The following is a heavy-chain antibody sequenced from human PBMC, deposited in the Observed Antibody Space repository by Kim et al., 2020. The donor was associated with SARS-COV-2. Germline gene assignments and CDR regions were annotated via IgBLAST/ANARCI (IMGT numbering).Heavy chain of an antibody. Sequence: YADSVKGRFTISRHNSKNTLYLQMNSLRAEDTAVYYCARDTYGSGSYSVYWGQGTLVTVSS. V-gene: IGHV3-53*04. D-gene: IGHD3-10*01. J-gene: IGHJ4*02. CDR3: ARDTYGSGSYSVY.